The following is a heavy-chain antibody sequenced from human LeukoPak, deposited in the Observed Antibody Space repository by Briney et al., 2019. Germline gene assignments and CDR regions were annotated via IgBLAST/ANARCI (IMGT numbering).Heavy chain of an antibody. J-gene: IGHJ3*02. D-gene: IGHD3-10*01. V-gene: IGHV5-10-1*01. CDR2: IDPSDSCT. CDR3: AFGFIGETDAFDI. Sequence: GESLKISCKGSGYSFTSYWISWVRQMPGKGLEWMGRIDPSDSCTNYSPSFQGHVTIPADKSISTAYLQWSSLKASDTAMYYCAFGFIGETDAFDIWGQGTMVTVSS. CDR1: GYSFTSYW.